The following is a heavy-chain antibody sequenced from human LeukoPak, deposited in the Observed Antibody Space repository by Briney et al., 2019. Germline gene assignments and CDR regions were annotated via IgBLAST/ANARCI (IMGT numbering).Heavy chain of an antibody. CDR1: GYNFTSDW. V-gene: IGHV5-51*01. CDR2: IYPGDSDT. Sequence: GESLKISCKASGYNFTSDWIAWVRKMPGKGLEWMGIIYPGDSDTRYSPSFQGQVTIPVDKSISTAYLQWSSLKASDTAMYYCAREGGEAYYYDSSGNAAWYLDLWGRGTLVTVSS. J-gene: IGHJ2*01. CDR3: AREGGEAYYYDSSGNAAWYLDL. D-gene: IGHD3-22*01.